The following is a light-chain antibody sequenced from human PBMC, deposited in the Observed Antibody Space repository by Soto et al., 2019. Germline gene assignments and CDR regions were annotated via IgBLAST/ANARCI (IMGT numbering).Light chain of an antibody. CDR1: QSVLYSPNNKNY. J-gene: IGKJ1*01. CDR3: HHHSAPQT. V-gene: IGKV4-1*01. CDR2: WAS. Sequence: DIVMTQSPDSLAVSLGERATINCKSSQSVLYSPNNKNYLAWYQQKPGQPPKLLVYWASTRESGVPDRFSGSGSGTDFTLTISSLQAEDAAVYYCHHHSAPQTFGQGTKVEIK.